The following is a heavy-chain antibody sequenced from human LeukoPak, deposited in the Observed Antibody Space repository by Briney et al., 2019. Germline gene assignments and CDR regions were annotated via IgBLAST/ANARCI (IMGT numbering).Heavy chain of an antibody. CDR3: ARAVSSASPASDI. CDR2: IRYDGSNN. CDR1: GFTFRSYG. V-gene: IGHV3-30*02. D-gene: IGHD6-19*01. J-gene: IGHJ3*02. Sequence: PGGSLRLSCAASGFTFRSYGMHWVRQAPGKGLEWVAFIRYDGSNNGYADSVKGRFTISRDNSKNTLYLQMNSLRAEDTAVYYCARAVSSASPASDIWGQGTMVTVS.